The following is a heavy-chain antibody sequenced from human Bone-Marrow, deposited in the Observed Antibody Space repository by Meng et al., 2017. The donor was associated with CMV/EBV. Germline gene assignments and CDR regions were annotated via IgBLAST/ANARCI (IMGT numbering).Heavy chain of an antibody. V-gene: IGHV4-34*01. Sequence: QLQRWGAGLLKPSETRSLTCAVYGGSLSGYYWSWIRQPPGKGLEWIGEINHSGSTNYNPSLKSRVTISVDTSKNQFSLKLSSVTAADTAVYYCARGRHIAARPFYYWGQGTLVTVSS. J-gene: IGHJ4*02. CDR2: INHSGST. D-gene: IGHD6-6*01. CDR1: GGSLSGYY. CDR3: ARGRHIAARPFYY.